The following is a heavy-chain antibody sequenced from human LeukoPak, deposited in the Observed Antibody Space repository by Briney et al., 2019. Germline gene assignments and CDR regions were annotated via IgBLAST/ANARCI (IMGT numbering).Heavy chain of an antibody. J-gene: IGHJ4*02. Sequence: SETLSLTCTVSGGSITYYYWSWVRQPPGKGPEWIGYIYYTGSTKYNPSLKSRVTISVDTSKNQFSLRLGSVTAADTAVYYCARGYYDSSGFDYWGQGTLVTVSS. CDR3: ARGYYDSSGFDY. D-gene: IGHD3-22*01. CDR1: GGSITYYY. V-gene: IGHV4-59*12. CDR2: IYYTGST.